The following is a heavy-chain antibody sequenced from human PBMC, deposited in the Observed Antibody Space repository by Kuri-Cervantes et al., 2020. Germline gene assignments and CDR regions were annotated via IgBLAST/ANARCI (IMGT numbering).Heavy chain of an antibody. CDR1: GGTFSSYA. D-gene: IGHD3-16*01. J-gene: IGHJ6*02. CDR2: INPSGGST. Sequence: ASVKVSCKASGGTFSSYAISWVRQAPGQGLEWMGIINPSGGSTSYAQKFQGRVTMTRDTSTSTAYMELSSLRSEDTAVYYCARVDSIYTGPYGMDVWGQGTTVTVSS. V-gene: IGHV1-46*01. CDR3: ARVDSIYTGPYGMDV.